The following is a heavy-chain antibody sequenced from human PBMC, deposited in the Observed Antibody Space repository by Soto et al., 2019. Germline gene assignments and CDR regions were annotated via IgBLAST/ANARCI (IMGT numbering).Heavy chain of an antibody. D-gene: IGHD6-13*01. CDR2: INHSGST. Sequence: SETLSLTCAFYVVSFSGYYWSCIRHPPGKGLEWIGEINHSGSTNYNPSLKSRVTISVDTSKNQFSLKLSSVTAADTAVYYCAAQYCSSWYSQGVVEPWGQGTLVIGSS. CDR1: VVSFSGYY. CDR3: AAQYCSSWYSQGVVEP. V-gene: IGHV4-34*01. J-gene: IGHJ5*02.